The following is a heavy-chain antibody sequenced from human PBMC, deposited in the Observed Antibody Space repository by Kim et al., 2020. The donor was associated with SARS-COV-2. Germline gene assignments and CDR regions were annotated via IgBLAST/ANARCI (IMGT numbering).Heavy chain of an antibody. V-gene: IGHV4-61*02. CDR1: GGSISSGSYY. CDR2: IYTSGST. J-gene: IGHJ5*02. CDR3: ARGFSTFGGVIALGWFDP. D-gene: IGHD3-16*02. Sequence: SETLSLTCTVSGGSISSGSYYWSWIRQPAGKGLEWIGRIYTSGSTNYNPSLKSRVTISVDTSKNQFSLKLSSVTAADTAVYYCARGFSTFGGVIALGWFDPWGQGTLVTVSS.